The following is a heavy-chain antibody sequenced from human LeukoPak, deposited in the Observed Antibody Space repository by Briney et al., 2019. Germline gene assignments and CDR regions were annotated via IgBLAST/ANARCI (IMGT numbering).Heavy chain of an antibody. CDR1: EYSFTHYY. V-gene: IGHV1-46*01. CDR2: INPSGGST. Sequence: ASVKVSCKASEYSFTHYYMHWVRQAPGQGLEWMTMINPSGGSTTYAQNLQDRVTVTRDMSTSTVYMELSSLTSEDTAVYYCARTRGYYFDYWGQGTLVTVSS. J-gene: IGHJ4*02. CDR3: ARTRGYYFDY.